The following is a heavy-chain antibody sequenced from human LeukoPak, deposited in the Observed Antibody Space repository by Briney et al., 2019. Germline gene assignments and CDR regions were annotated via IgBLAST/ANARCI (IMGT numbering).Heavy chain of an antibody. Sequence: PSETLSLTCTVSGVSISSYFWSWMRQPAGKGLEWIGRIYNSGSTIYNPSLKSRVTMSVDTSKNQLYLNLRYVTAADTAVYYCARKDGDYWGQGTLVTVSS. CDR3: ARKDGDY. V-gene: IGHV4-4*07. CDR1: GVSISSYF. CDR2: IYNSGST. J-gene: IGHJ4*02.